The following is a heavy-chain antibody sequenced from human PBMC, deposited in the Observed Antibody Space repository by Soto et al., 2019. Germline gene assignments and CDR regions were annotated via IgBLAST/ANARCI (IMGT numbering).Heavy chain of an antibody. CDR1: GFTFSGHT. CDR3: ARDQWSQYYYDSSGPRMVI. V-gene: IGHV3-48*02. Sequence: GGSLRLSCAASGFTFSGHTMNWVRQAPGKGLERVSYITGSSSTIYYADSVKGRFTISRDNAKNSLYLQMNSLRDDDTAVYYCARDQWSQYYYDSSGPRMVIWGQGTTVTV. J-gene: IGHJ6*02. D-gene: IGHD3-22*01. CDR2: ITGSSSTI.